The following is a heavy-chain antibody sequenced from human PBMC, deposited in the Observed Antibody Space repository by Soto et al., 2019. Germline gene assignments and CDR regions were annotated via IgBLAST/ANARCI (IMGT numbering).Heavy chain of an antibody. V-gene: IGHV4-59*08. D-gene: IGHD6-6*01. J-gene: IGHJ5*02. Sequence: PSETLSLTCTVSGGSISSYYWSWIRQPPGKGLEWIGYIYYSGSTNYNPSLKSRVTISVDTSKNQFSLKLSSVTAADTAVYYCAGWSQYSSSALGPWGQGTLVTVSS. CDR1: GGSISSYY. CDR2: IYYSGST. CDR3: AGWSQYSSSALGP.